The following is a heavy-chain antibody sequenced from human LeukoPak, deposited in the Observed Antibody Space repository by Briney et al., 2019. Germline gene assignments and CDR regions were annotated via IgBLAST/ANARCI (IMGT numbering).Heavy chain of an antibody. CDR2: IIPIFGTA. V-gene: IGHV1-69*13. CDR3: ARGRWTDVARGSYYFDY. Sequence: GASVTVSCKASGGTFSSYAISWVRQAPGQGLEWMGGIIPIFGTANYAQKFQGRVTITADESTSTAYMELSSLTSEDTAVYYCARGRWTDVARGSYYFDYWGQGTLVSVSS. J-gene: IGHJ4*02. D-gene: IGHD3-10*01. CDR1: GGTFSSYA.